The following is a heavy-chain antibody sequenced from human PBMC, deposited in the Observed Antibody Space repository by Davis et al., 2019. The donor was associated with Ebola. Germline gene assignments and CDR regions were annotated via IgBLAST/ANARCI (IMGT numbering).Heavy chain of an antibody. D-gene: IGHD1-26*01. CDR1: AYTFTNYY. Sequence: ASALIFCKASAYTFTNYYMHWLRQAPGQGPEWMGMINLNHGRTIYAQKFQVRVSMTEDTSSHTAYMELSSLKSDDTAIYYCAVGGQDGGFDYWGQGTLVTVSS. V-gene: IGHV1-46*01. CDR3: AVGGQDGGFDY. J-gene: IGHJ4*02. CDR2: INLNHGRT.